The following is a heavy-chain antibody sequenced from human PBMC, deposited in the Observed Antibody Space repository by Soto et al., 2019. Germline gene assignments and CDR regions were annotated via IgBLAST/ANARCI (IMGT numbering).Heavy chain of an antibody. V-gene: IGHV1-3*01. J-gene: IGHJ4*02. D-gene: IGHD3-22*01. CDR1: GYTFTSYG. CDR3: ARGGYLDSSNHLDY. Sequence: ASVKVSCKASGYTFTSYGINWVRQAPVRGLEWMGWINPGDGNTKYSQQFQGRVIIDRDTSASTAYMELSSLRSEDTAVYYCARGGYLDSSNHLDYWGLGTLVTVSS. CDR2: INPGDGNT.